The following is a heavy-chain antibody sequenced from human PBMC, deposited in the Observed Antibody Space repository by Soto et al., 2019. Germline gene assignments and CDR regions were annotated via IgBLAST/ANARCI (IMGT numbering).Heavy chain of an antibody. D-gene: IGHD1-7*01. CDR3: ARTPETRDWLDP. CDR2: IYYIGAY. CDR1: GASVSSYY. J-gene: IGHJ5*02. V-gene: IGHV4-59*02. Sequence: ETLSLTCSVSGASVSSYYWSWVRQPPGKGLEWIGYIYYIGAYNYNPSLKSRVTISVDTSKNQFSLKLTSVTAADTAVYYCARTPETRDWLDPWGQGTLVTVSS.